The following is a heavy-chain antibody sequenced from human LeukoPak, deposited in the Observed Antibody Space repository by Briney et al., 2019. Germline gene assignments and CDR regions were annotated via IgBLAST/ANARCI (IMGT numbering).Heavy chain of an antibody. D-gene: IGHD3-9*01. CDR3: ARLARSYYDILTGYYHFDY. V-gene: IGHV5-51*01. CDR2: IHPGDSDT. J-gene: IGHJ4*02. Sequence: GESLKISCKGSGYRFSSYWIGWVRQMPGKGLEWMGIIHPGDSDTRYSPSFQGQVTISADKSISTAYLQWSSLKASDTAMYYCARLARSYYDILTGYYHFDYWGQGTLVTVSS. CDR1: GYRFSSYW.